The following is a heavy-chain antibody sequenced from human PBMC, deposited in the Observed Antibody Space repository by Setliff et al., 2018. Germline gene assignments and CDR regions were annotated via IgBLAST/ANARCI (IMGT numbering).Heavy chain of an antibody. D-gene: IGHD6-19*01. CDR3: ARGRAGHSGH. J-gene: IGHJ4*02. CDR2: FYISGTT. V-gene: IGHV4-4*07. CDR1: GDSISSYF. Sequence: SETLSLTCSVSGDSISSYFWTWIRQPAGKGLEWIGRFYISGTTTYNPSLKSRVTMSADTSKNQFSLKLSSVTAADTAVYYCARGRAGHSGHWGQGTLVTVSS.